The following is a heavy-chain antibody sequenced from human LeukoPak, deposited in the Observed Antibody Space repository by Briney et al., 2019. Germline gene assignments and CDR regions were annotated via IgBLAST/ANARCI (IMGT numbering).Heavy chain of an antibody. Sequence: GGSLRLSCAASGFTLDDYAMHWVRQAPGKGLEWVSLISGDGSSTYYADSVKGRFTISRDNSKNSLYLQMNSPRTEDTALYYCANNRGDLWGQGTLVTVSS. CDR1: GFTLDDYA. J-gene: IGHJ4*02. D-gene: IGHD3-10*01. CDR2: ISGDGSST. V-gene: IGHV3-43*02. CDR3: ANNRGDL.